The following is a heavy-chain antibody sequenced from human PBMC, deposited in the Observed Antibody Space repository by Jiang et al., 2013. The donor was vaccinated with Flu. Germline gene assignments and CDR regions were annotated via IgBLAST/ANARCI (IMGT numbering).Heavy chain of an antibody. J-gene: IGHJ4*02. CDR3: ARGGGMVRGVIVSRKPFDY. CDR1: GGSFSGYY. CDR2: INHSGST. D-gene: IGHD3-10*01. Sequence: ELLKPSETLSLTCAVYGGSFSGYYWSWIRQPPGKGLEWIGEINHSGSTNYNPSLKSRVTISVDTSKNQFSLKLSSVTAADTAVYYCARGGGMVRGVIVSRKPFDYWGQGTLVTVSS. V-gene: IGHV4-34*01.